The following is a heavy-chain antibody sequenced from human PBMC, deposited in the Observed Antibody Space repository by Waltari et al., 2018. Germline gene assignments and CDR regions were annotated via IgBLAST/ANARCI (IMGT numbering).Heavy chain of an antibody. Sequence: VHLVESGGGLVKPGGSLRLSCVVSGFTFSDFYMGWIRQVPGRGLGWVAEMSSTREITYYADSVRGRFTISRYNARKSLYLDMNSLRAEDTAVYYCARAGFDHQSSGYGMDVWGQGTTVTVSS. CDR3: ARAGFDHQSSGYGMDV. D-gene: IGHD3-22*01. V-gene: IGHV3-11*01. CDR2: MSSTREIT. J-gene: IGHJ6*02. CDR1: GFTFSDFY.